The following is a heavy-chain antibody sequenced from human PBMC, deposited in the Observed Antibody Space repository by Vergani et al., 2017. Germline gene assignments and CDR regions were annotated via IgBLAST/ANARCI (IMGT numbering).Heavy chain of an antibody. V-gene: IGHV4-59*11. CDR1: FDSIRNLY. CDR2: IHYSENT. D-gene: IGHD6-19*01. J-gene: IGHJ5*02. CDR3: ASDTHSGQRADR. Sequence: QVQLQESGPGLVKPSETLYITCSGSFDSIRNLYYNWIRQPPGKGLEWIGSIHYSENTNYNPSLKTRVTISLDTSKNLFSLTLTSVTAAETAVYYCASDTHSGQRADRWGQGSLVTVTS.